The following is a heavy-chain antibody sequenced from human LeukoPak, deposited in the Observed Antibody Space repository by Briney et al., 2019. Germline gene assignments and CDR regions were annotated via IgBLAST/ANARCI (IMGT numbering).Heavy chain of an antibody. CDR1: GFTVSSNY. Sequence: PGGSLRLSCAASGFTVSSNYMSWVRQAPGKGLEWVSVIYSGGSTYYADSVKGRFTISRDNAKNSLYLQMNSLRAEDTAVYYCAREVVGATGEYWGQGTLVTVSS. CDR3: AREVVGATGEY. V-gene: IGHV3-66*01. J-gene: IGHJ4*02. D-gene: IGHD1-26*01. CDR2: IYSGGST.